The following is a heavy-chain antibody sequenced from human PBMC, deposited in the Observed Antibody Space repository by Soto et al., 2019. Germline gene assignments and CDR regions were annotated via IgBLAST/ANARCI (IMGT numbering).Heavy chain of an antibody. Sequence: SQTLSLTCAVYGGSFSGYYWSWIRQPPGKGLEWIGEINHSGSTNYHPSLKSRVTISVDTSKNQFSMKLSAVTAADTAVYYCARNLRYYYYYGMDVWGQGTTVTVSS. V-gene: IGHV4-34*01. CDR1: GGSFSGYY. J-gene: IGHJ6*02. CDR2: INHSGST. CDR3: ARNLRYYYYYGMDV.